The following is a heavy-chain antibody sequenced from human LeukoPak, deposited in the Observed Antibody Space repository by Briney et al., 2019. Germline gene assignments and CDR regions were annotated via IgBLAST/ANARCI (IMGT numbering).Heavy chain of an antibody. J-gene: IGHJ4*02. CDR2: IYYSGST. Sequence: SETLSLTCTVSGGSISSYYWSWIRQPPGKGLEWIGYIYYSGSTNYNPSLKSRVTISVDTSKNQFSLKLSSVTAADTAVYYCARVDQWLAPKFDYWGQGTLVTVSS. CDR1: GGSISSYY. CDR3: ARVDQWLAPKFDY. D-gene: IGHD6-19*01. V-gene: IGHV4-59*01.